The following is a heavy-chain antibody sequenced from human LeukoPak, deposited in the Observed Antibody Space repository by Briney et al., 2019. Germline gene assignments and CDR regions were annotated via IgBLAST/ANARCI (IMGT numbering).Heavy chain of an antibody. CDR2: INHSGST. CDR3: ARGPRQQLVLLRFDP. J-gene: IGHJ5*02. CDR1: GGSFSGYY. D-gene: IGHD6-13*01. Sequence: PSETLSLTCAVYGGSFSGYYWSWVRQPPGKGLEGIGEINHSGSTNYNPSLTSRVTISVDTSKNQFSLKLSSVTAADTAVYYCARGPRQQLVLLRFDPWGQGTLVTVSS. V-gene: IGHV4-34*01.